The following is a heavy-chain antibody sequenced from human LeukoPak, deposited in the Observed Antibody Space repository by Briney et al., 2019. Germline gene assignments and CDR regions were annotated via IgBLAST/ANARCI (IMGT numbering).Heavy chain of an antibody. Sequence: ASVKVSCKASGYTFTGYCMHWVRQAPGQGLEWMGWINPNSGGTNYAQKFQGRVTVTRDTSISTAYMELSRLRSDDTAVYYCARDRAGVSDYWGQGTLVTVSS. CDR3: ARDRAGVSDY. D-gene: IGHD7-27*01. CDR2: INPNSGGT. J-gene: IGHJ4*02. CDR1: GYTFTGYC. V-gene: IGHV1-2*02.